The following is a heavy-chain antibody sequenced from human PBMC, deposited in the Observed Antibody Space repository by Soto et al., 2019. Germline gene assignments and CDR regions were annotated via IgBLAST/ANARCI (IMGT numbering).Heavy chain of an antibody. CDR1: GDSVSGNSAA. V-gene: IGHV6-1*01. J-gene: IGHJ6*02. Sequence: PSQTLSLTCAISGDSVSGNSAAWNWIRQSPSRGLEWLGRTYYRSRWYNDYAVSVKSRITVTPDTSKNQFSLKLSSVTAADTAVYYCARVYCSGGSCFRHYYYYYGMDVWGQGTTVTVSS. D-gene: IGHD2-15*01. CDR2: TYYRSRWYN. CDR3: ARVYCSGGSCFRHYYYYYGMDV.